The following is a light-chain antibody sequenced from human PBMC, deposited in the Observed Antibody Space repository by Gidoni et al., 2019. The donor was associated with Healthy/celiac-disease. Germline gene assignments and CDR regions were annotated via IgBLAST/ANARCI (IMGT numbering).Light chain of an antibody. J-gene: IGKJ2*01. V-gene: IGKV3-11*01. CDR3: QQRSNWPPYT. CDR1: QSVSSY. CDR2: DAS. Sequence: EIVLPQSLATLSLSPGERATLSCRASQSVSSYLAWYHQKPGQAPRLLIYDASNRATGIPARFSGSGSGTDFTLTISSLEPEDFAVYYCQQRSNWPPYTFGQGTKLEIK.